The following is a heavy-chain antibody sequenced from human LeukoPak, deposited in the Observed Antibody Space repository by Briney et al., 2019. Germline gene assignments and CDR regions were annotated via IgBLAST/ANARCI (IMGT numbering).Heavy chain of an antibody. V-gene: IGHV4-59*01. CDR2: IYYSGSS. D-gene: IGHD6-19*01. Sequence: PSETLRLTCTVSSGSISSYSLSWIRQPPGKGLEWIGYIYYSGSSNYNPSLKSRVTMSVDTSKKQFSLRVSSVTAADTAVYYCARTQYYFDHWGQGTLVTVSS. CDR1: SGSISSYS. CDR3: ARTQYYFDH. J-gene: IGHJ4*02.